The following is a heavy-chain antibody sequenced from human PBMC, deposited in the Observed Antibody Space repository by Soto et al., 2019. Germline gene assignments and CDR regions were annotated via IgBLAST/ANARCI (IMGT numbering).Heavy chain of an antibody. Sequence: QVQLQESGPGLVKPSQTLSLTCNVSGGSVSSGGYYWSWVRQNPEKGLEWIGYHYNDGSTFYNPALQSRAVISVDKTKNHLFLNLRSVTAADTAVYYCARARYAGKVLDDWGQGTLVTVSS. D-gene: IGHD6-13*01. CDR2: HYNDGST. CDR1: GGSVSSGGYY. J-gene: IGHJ4*01. V-gene: IGHV4-31*03. CDR3: ARARYAGKVLDD.